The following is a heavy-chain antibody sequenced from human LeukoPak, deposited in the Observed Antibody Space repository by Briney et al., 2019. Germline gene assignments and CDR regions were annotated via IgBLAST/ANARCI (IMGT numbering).Heavy chain of an antibody. CDR2: INPISGGT. J-gene: IGHJ4*02. CDR1: GYTFTGYY. D-gene: IGHD3-10*01. CDR3: ASATPYYYGSGSYPLDY. V-gene: IGHV1-2*02. Sequence: GASVKVSCKASGYTFTGYYIHWVRQAPGQGLEWMGWINPISGGTNYAQKFQGRVTMTRDTSISTAYMELSRLRSDDTAVYYCASATPYYYGSGSYPLDYWGQGTLVTVSS.